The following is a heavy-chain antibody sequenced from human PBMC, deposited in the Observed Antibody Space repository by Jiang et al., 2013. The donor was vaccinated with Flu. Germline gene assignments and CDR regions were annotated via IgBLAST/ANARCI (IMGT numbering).Heavy chain of an antibody. J-gene: IGHJ5*02. V-gene: IGHV4-30-2*05. CDR1: GASINRGDFS. Sequence: SGLVKPSQTLSLTCAVSGASINRGDFSWDWVRQPPGKGLEWIGSISHRGTTNYNPSLQSRVSISVDTSKNQFSLRLTSVTAADTAVYYCARAGIVTVLRGGTAWFDPWGQGTLVTVSS. CDR3: ARAGIVTVLRGGTAWFDP. CDR2: ISHRGTT. D-gene: IGHD3-10*01.